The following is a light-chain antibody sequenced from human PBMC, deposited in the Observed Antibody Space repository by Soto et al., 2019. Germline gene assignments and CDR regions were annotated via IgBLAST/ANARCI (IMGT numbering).Light chain of an antibody. CDR3: QQYGSSPWT. J-gene: IGKJ1*01. CDR2: GAS. CDR1: QSVSSNY. V-gene: IGKV3-20*01. Sequence: EVVLTQSPGTLSLSPGERATLSCRASQSVSSNYLAWCQQKPGQAPRLLIYGASSRATGIPDRFSGSGSGTDFTLTISRLEPEAFAVYYCQQYGSSPWTFGQGTKVEIK.